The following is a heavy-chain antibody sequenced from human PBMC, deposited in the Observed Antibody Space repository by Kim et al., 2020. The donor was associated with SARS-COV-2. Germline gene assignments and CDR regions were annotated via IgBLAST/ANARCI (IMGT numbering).Heavy chain of an antibody. D-gene: IGHD3-10*01. Sequence: GGSLRLSCAASGFTFSSYALTWVRQAPGEGLEWVSTISGSGSSTIHAEAVKGRFTIARDNSKNTLYLQMNRLRAEDTAVYYCSKDERFGELLGGAFDYWGHGTLVSVSS. CDR1: GFTFSSYA. CDR2: ISGSGSST. J-gene: IGHJ4*01. CDR3: SKDERFGELLGGAFDY. V-gene: IGHV3-23*01.